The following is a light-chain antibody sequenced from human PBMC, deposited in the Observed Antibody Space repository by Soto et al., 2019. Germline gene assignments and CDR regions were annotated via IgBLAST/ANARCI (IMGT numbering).Light chain of an antibody. J-gene: IGKJ1*01. CDR1: QSISSPY. CDR2: GTS. V-gene: IGKV3-20*01. CDR3: QQYADSPRT. Sequence: EIVLTQSPGTLSLSPGERVTLSCRASQSISSPYLAWYQQKPGQAPRLLIYGTSTRATGIPDRFSGSGSGTDFTLTINRLEPEDFAVYYCQQYADSPRTFGQGTKVEIK.